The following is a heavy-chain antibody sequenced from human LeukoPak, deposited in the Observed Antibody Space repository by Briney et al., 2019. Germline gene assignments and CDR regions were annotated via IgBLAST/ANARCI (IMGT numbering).Heavy chain of an antibody. Sequence: GGSLRLSCATSQFNFNNFGMTWVRQAPGKGPEWVSSISGNGDSTYYADSVKGRFTISRDNSKNTLYLQMNSLRAEDTAVYYCAKDAEGVVVPAAMAGINWFDPWGQGTLVTVSS. CDR3: AKDAEGVVVPAAMAGINWFDP. V-gene: IGHV3-23*01. D-gene: IGHD2-2*01. CDR2: ISGNGDST. CDR1: QFNFNNFG. J-gene: IGHJ5*02.